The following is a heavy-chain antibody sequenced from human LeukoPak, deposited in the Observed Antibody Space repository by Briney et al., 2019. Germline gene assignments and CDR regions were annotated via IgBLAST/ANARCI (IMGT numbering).Heavy chain of an antibody. CDR3: ARHPRAVRYSPYYSLDV. V-gene: IGHV5-10-1*01. Sequence: GESLKISCKGSGYSFTNYWISWVRQMPGKGLEWMGRIDPTDSYTSYSPSFQGHVTISADKSFTTAFIQWSNLKASDTAIYYCARHPRAVRYSPYYSLDVWGQGTTVTVSS. J-gene: IGHJ6*03. CDR1: GYSFTNYW. D-gene: IGHD2-15*01. CDR2: IDPTDSYT.